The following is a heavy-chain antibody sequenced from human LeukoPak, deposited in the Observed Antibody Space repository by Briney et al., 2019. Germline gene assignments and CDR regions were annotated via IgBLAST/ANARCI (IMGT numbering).Heavy chain of an antibody. D-gene: IGHD4-17*01. CDR2: ISSSSSYI. CDR3: ARDRHGDYDGRFDY. V-gene: IGHV3-21*01. CDR1: GFTFSSYS. J-gene: IGHJ4*02. Sequence: GGSLRLSCAASGFTFSSYSMTWVRQAPVKGLEWVSSISSSSSYIYYADSVKGRFTTSRDNAKNSLYLQMNSLRAEDTAVYYCARDRHGDYDGRFDYWGQGTLVTVSS.